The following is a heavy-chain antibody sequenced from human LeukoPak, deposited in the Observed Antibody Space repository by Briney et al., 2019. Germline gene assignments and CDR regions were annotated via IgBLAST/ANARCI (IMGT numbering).Heavy chain of an antibody. D-gene: IGHD5-18*01. CDR1: GGSFSGYY. J-gene: IGHJ1*01. CDR2: INHSGST. V-gene: IGHV4-34*01. CDR3: ARATTGYSYGFQH. Sequence: KPSETLSLTCAVYGGSFSGYYWSWIRQPPGKGLEWIGEINHSGSTNYNPSLKSRVTISVDTSKNQFSLKLSSVTAADTAVYYCARATTGYSYGFQHWGQGTLVTVSS.